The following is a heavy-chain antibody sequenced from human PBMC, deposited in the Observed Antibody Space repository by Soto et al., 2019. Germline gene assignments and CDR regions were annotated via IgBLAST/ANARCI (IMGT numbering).Heavy chain of an antibody. D-gene: IGHD6-25*01. CDR2: IIPVFGTA. CDR1: GGTFSSYA. CDR3: ARERPERGKDV. J-gene: IGHJ6*02. Sequence: QVQLVQSGAEVKKPGSSVKVSCKASGGTFSSYAISWVRQAPGQGLEWMGAIIPVFGTAHYAQKFQGRVTMTADKPTSTAYMELSRLRSEETAVYYCARERPERGKDVWGQGTTVTVSS. V-gene: IGHV1-69*06.